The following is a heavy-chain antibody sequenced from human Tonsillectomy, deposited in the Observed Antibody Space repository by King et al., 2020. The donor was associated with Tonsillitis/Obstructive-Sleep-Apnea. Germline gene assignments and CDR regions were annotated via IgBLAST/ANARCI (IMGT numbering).Heavy chain of an antibody. Sequence: EVQLVESGAEVKKPGESVKISCKGSGYKFSTYWIGWVRQMPGKGLEWVGIIHAGDSDTRYSPSFQGQVTISADKSISTAYLQWSSLKASDTAMYYCALGTTVTTLGAFDIWGQGTMITVSS. CDR1: GYKFSTYW. D-gene: IGHD4-17*01. CDR2: IHAGDSDT. J-gene: IGHJ3*02. V-gene: IGHV5-51*03. CDR3: ALGTTVTTLGAFDI.